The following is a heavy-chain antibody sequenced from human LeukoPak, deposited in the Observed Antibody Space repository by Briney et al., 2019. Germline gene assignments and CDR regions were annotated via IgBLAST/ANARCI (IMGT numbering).Heavy chain of an antibody. Sequence: KPSETLSLTCTVSGGSISSYYWSWIRQPPGKGLEWIGYIYYSGSTSYNPSLKSRVTISVDTSKNQFSLKLSSVTAADTAVYYCARMREIAATSISGGDYWGQGTLVTVSS. D-gene: IGHD6-13*01. J-gene: IGHJ4*02. CDR3: ARMREIAATSISGGDY. CDR2: IYYSGST. CDR1: GGSISSYY. V-gene: IGHV4-59*12.